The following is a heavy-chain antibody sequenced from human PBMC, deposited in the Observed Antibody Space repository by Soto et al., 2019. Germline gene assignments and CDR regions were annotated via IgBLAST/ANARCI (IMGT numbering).Heavy chain of an antibody. Sequence: QVQLQESGPRLVKPSETLSLTCTVSGGSISGDYWTWIRQPAGKGLEWIGRIYASGSTNYNPSLKSRVTLSVDTSKSQFSLKLTSVNAADTAIYYCAKVTWSGYFTYWGPGILVTVSS. D-gene: IGHD3-3*01. V-gene: IGHV4-4*07. J-gene: IGHJ4*02. CDR3: AKVTWSGYFTY. CDR1: GGSISGDY. CDR2: IYASGST.